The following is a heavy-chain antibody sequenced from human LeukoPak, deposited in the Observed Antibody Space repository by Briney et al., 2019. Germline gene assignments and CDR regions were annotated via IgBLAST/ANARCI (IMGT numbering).Heavy chain of an antibody. Sequence: SETLSLTCTVSGGSNSPYFWSWIRQPPGKGLEWMGYIYYTGSTNYNPSLKSRVTISIDASKNQLSLKLDSVTAADTAMYYCARDAVGSSYFDYWGQGTLVAVSS. CDR2: IYYTGST. CDR1: GGSNSPYF. CDR3: ARDAVGSSYFDY. V-gene: IGHV4-59*12. J-gene: IGHJ4*02. D-gene: IGHD6-6*01.